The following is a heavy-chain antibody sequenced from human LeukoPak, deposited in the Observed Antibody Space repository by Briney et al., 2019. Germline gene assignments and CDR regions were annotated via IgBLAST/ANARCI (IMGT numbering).Heavy chain of an antibody. D-gene: IGHD2-15*01. J-gene: IGHJ4*02. CDR1: GGSVSSGISY. Sequence: SETLSLTCSVSGGSVSSGISYWSWIRQPPGEGLEWIAYISDSGGSDYNPSLRGRVTISLDTSKNQFSLRLTSVTAADTAVYYCARVYSIRSFDYWGQGTLVTVSS. V-gene: IGHV4-61*01. CDR2: ISDSGGS. CDR3: ARVYSIRSFDY.